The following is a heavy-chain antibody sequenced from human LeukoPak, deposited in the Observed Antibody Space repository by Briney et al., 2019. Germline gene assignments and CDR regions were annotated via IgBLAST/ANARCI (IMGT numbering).Heavy chain of an antibody. CDR2: INPNSGGT. D-gene: IGHD3-10*01. CDR3: ARDGPWGSGSPDAFDI. CDR1: GYTFXGYY. J-gene: IGHJ3*02. V-gene: IGHV1-2*02. Sequence: SVTVSCXAXGYTFXGYYMHWVRQAPGQGLEWMGWINPNSGGTNYAQKFQGRVTMTRDTSISTAYMELSRLRSDDTAVYYCARDGPWGSGSPDAFDIWGQGTMVTVSS.